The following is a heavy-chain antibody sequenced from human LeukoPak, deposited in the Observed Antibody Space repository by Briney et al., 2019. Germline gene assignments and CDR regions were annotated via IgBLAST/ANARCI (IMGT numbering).Heavy chain of an antibody. CDR3: ASAGGSASYAY. CDR1: GFTFSSYW. Sequence: GGSLRLSCAASGFTFSSYWMSWVRQAPGKGLEWVANIKQDGSGKYYLDSVKGRFTISRDNAKNSLYLQMNSLRAEDTAIYYCASAGGSASYAYWGRGTLVTVSS. CDR2: IKQDGSGK. D-gene: IGHD3-10*01. J-gene: IGHJ4*02. V-gene: IGHV3-7*01.